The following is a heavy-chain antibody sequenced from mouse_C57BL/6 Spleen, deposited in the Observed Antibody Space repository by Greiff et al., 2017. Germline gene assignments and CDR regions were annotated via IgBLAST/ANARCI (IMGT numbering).Heavy chain of an antibody. Sequence: VQLQQSGPGLVKPSQSLSLTCSVTGYSITSGYYWNWIRQFPGNKLEWMGYISYDGSNNYNPSLKNRISITRDTSKNQFFLKLNSVTTEDTATYYCARETIYDGYYGAYWGQGTLVTVSA. CDR2: ISYDGSN. D-gene: IGHD2-3*01. J-gene: IGHJ3*01. CDR1: GYSITSGYY. CDR3: ARETIYDGYYGAY. V-gene: IGHV3-6*01.